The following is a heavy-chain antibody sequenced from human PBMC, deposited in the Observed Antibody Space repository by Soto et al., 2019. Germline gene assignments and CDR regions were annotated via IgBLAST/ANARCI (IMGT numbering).Heavy chain of an antibody. Sequence: PGGSLRLSCAASGFTFSSYAMSWVRQAPGKGLEWVSAISGSGGSTYYADSVKGRFTISRDNSKNTLYLQMNSLRAEDTAVYYCAKDLITMIVVPGTNDYWGQGTLVTVSS. CDR2: ISGSGGST. D-gene: IGHD3-22*01. CDR1: GFTFSSYA. V-gene: IGHV3-23*01. J-gene: IGHJ4*02. CDR3: AKDLITMIVVPGTNDY.